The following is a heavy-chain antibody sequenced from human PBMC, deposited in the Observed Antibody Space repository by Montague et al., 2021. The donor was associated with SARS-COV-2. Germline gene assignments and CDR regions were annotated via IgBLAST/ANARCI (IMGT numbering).Heavy chain of an antibody. CDR2: IWYDGSNK. Sequence: SLRLSCAASGFTFSSYGMHWVRQAPGKGLEWVAVIWYDGSNKYYADSVKSRFTISRDNSKNTLYLQMNSLRAEDTAVYYCARDEISSGFHFDYWGQGTLVTVSS. V-gene: IGHV3-33*01. J-gene: IGHJ4*02. CDR1: GFTFSSYG. CDR3: ARDEISSGFHFDY. D-gene: IGHD6-19*01.